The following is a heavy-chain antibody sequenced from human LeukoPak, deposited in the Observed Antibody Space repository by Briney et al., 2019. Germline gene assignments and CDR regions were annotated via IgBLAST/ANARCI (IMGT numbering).Heavy chain of an antibody. V-gene: IGHV3-23*01. D-gene: IGHD3-22*01. CDR2: ISGSGGST. CDR1: GFTFSGYA. J-gene: IGHJ4*02. Sequence: GGSLRLSCEVSGFTFSGYAMTWVRQAPGKGLEWVSGISGSGGSTYYADSVKGRFTISRDNSKNTLYLQMNSLRAEDTAVYYCAKSPSESYYDSSGYWGQGTLVTVSS. CDR3: AKSPSESYYDSSGY.